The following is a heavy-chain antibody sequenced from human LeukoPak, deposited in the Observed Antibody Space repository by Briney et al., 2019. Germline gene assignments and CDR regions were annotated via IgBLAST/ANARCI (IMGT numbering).Heavy chain of an antibody. CDR3: ARSIGLTGGGVDV. CDR1: GFSFGPHA. CDR2: IGGSDDST. Sequence: GGSLRLSCAGSGFSFGPHAMSWVRQAPGKGLEWVSGIGGSDDSTHYADSVKGRFTISRDNAKKTLYLQMNSLRAEDTAVYYCARSIGLTGGGVDVWGQGTTVTVSS. D-gene: IGHD3-9*01. V-gene: IGHV3-23*01. J-gene: IGHJ6*02.